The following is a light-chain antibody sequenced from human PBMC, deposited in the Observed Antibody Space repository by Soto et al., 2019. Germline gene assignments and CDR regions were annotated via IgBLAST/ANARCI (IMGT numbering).Light chain of an antibody. V-gene: IGLV2-8*01. CDR1: SSDVGYYNY. CDR2: EVS. J-gene: IGLJ1*01. CDR3: SSYAGGNNPYV. Sequence: QSALTQPPSASGSPGQSVTISCTGTSSDVGYYNYVSWYQQHPGKAPKLMIYEVSKRPSGVPDRFSGSKSGNTASLTVSGLQAGDEADYYCSSYAGGNNPYVFGAGTKLTVL.